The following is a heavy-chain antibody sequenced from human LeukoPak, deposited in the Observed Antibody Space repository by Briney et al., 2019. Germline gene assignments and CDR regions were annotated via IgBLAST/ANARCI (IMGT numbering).Heavy chain of an antibody. Sequence: GGSLRLSCAASGFAFSSYWMGWVRQAPGKGLEWVANIKQDGSEKYYVDSVKGRFTISRDNAKNSLYLQMNSLRAEDTAVYYCARDLVYCSSTSCYGGGYYGMDVWGQGTTVTVSS. D-gene: IGHD2-2*01. CDR3: ARDLVYCSSTSCYGGGYYGMDV. J-gene: IGHJ6*02. CDR2: IKQDGSEK. V-gene: IGHV3-7*04. CDR1: GFAFSSYW.